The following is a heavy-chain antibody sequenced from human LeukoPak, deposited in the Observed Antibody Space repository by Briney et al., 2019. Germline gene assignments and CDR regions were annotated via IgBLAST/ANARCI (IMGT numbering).Heavy chain of an antibody. CDR1: GFTFGVYG. CDR2: IGHDGKYL. Sequence: PGGSLRLSCTASGFTFGVYGMHWVRQAPGKGLEWVGVIGHDGKYLKYVDSVRGRFTMSRDNSRNTLDLQMNGLRLEDTALYYCARDFWVGRYFDYCGQGTLVTVSS. CDR3: ARDFWVGRYFDY. J-gene: IGHJ4*02. V-gene: IGHV3-33*01. D-gene: IGHD3-16*01.